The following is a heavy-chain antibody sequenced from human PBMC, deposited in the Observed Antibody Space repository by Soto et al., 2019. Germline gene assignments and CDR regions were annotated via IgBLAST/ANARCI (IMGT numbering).Heavy chain of an antibody. CDR3: ARDPPMIRYFDWYPRGGFDY. V-gene: IGHV1-18*01. D-gene: IGHD3-9*01. CDR1: GYTFTSYG. Sequence: QVQLVQSGAEVKKPGASVKVSCKASGYTFTSYGISWVRQAPGQGLEGMGWISAYNGNTNYAQKLQGRVTMTTDTSTSTAYMELRSLRSDDTAVYYCARDPPMIRYFDWYPRGGFDYWGQGTLVTVSS. CDR2: ISAYNGNT. J-gene: IGHJ4*02.